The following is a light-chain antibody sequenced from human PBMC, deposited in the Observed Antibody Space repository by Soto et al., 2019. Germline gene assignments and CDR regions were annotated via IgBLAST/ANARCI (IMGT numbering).Light chain of an antibody. Sequence: DIQMTQSPSSLSASVGDRVTITCRASESISNYLNWYQQKPGKAPKLLIYGASSLQGGVPSRFSGSGSGTDFTLTISSLQPEDFATYYCRQSYSTLWTFGQGTKVDSK. CDR2: GAS. CDR3: RQSYSTLWT. J-gene: IGKJ1*01. V-gene: IGKV1-39*01. CDR1: ESISNY.